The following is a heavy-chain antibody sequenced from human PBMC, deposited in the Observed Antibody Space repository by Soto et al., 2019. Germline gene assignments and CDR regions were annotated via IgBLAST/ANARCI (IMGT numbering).Heavy chain of an antibody. Sequence: ASVKVSCKASGYTFSNYGISWVRQAPGQGLEWMGWISPYNGNTKYTQKFQGRVTMTTDTSTSTAYMELRSLRSDDTAVYYCARDRPYSYGTYDAFDIWGQGTMVTVSS. D-gene: IGHD5-18*01. CDR2: ISPYNGNT. V-gene: IGHV1-18*01. CDR1: GYTFSNYG. J-gene: IGHJ3*02. CDR3: ARDRPYSYGTYDAFDI.